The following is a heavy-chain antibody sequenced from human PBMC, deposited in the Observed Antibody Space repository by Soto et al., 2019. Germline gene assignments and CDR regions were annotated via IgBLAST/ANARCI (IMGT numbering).Heavy chain of an antibody. CDR2: ISGSGDST. V-gene: IGHV3-23*01. CDR3: AKNMRCSGGSCYSDFDY. CDR1: GFTFSTYG. Sequence: GGFLRLSCVASGFTFSTYGMTWVRQAPGKGLEWVSAISGSGDSTYYADSVKGRFTISRDNSKNTLYLQMRSLRAEDTAVYYCAKNMRCSGGSCYSDFDYWGQGTLVPVSS. J-gene: IGHJ4*02. D-gene: IGHD2-15*01.